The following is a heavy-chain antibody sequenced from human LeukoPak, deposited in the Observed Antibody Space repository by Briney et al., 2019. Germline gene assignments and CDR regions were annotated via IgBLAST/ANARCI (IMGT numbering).Heavy chain of an antibody. V-gene: IGHV1-69*04. CDR3: ARGGYYDSSGYYQFDY. CDR2: IIPILGIA. Sequence: ASVKVSCKASGGTFSSYAISWVRQAPGQGLEWMGRIIPILGIANYAQKFQGRVTITADKSTSTAYMELSSLRSEDTAVYYCARGGYYDSSGYYQFDYWGQGTLVTVSS. CDR1: GGTFSSYA. J-gene: IGHJ4*02. D-gene: IGHD3-22*01.